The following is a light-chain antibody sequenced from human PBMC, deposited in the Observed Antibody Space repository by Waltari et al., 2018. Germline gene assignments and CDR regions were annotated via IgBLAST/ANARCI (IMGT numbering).Light chain of an antibody. Sequence: QSVLTQPPSVAGAPGQTVTKSCTGTDSNIGTGFDVNWYQPVPAPAPKVVIYGNNPPPSAVPDRFSGSKSGTSASLAITGLQAEAEADYYSQAQDSSLGVFGGGTKVTVL. V-gene: IGLV1-40*01. J-gene: IGLJ3*02. CDR2: GNN. CDR1: DSNIGTGFD. CDR3: QAQDSSLGV.